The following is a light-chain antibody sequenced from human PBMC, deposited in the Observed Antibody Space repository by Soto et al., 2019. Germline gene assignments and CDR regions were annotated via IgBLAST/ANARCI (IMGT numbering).Light chain of an antibody. CDR3: CSYAGSSTYV. V-gene: IGLV2-23*01. Sequence: QSFRTLPASVSGSPGQSITIACTGTISDVGSYNLVSWYQQHPGKAPKLMIYEGSKRRSGVSNRFSGSKSGNTASLTISGLQAEDEADYYCCSYAGSSTYVFGTGTKVTVL. J-gene: IGLJ1*01. CDR2: EGS. CDR1: ISDVGSYNL.